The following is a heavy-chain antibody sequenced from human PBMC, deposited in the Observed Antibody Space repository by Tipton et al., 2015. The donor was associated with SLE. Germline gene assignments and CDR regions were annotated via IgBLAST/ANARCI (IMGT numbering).Heavy chain of an antibody. CDR1: SYFISSGYY. CDR2: IYHSGTT. Sequence: TLSLTCAVSSYFISSGYYWSWIRQPPGKGLEWIGRIYHSGTTYYNPSLKSRVTMSVDMSKNQFSLRLTSVTAADTAVYYCARTLGAIAHTVYDAFDIWGQGKMVTVSS. V-gene: IGHV4-38-2*01. D-gene: IGHD1-26*01. J-gene: IGHJ3*02. CDR3: ARTLGAIAHTVYDAFDI.